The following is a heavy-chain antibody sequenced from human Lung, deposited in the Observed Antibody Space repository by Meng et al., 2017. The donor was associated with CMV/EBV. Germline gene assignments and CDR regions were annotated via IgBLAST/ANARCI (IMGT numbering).Heavy chain of an antibody. CDR3: ARFSATGAYYYGMDV. V-gene: IGHV4-59*01. Sequence: GSXRLSXTVSGASISSYYWSWIRQPPGRGLEYIGFIYYSGSTNYNPSLRRPVIISIDTSNNQFSLKLSSVTTADTAVYYCARFSATGAYYYGMDVWGQGTXVTVSS. D-gene: IGHD1-1*01. CDR2: IYYSGST. J-gene: IGHJ6*02. CDR1: GASISSYY.